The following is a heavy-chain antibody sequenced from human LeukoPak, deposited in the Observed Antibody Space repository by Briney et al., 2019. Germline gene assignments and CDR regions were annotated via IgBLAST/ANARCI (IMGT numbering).Heavy chain of an antibody. Sequence: GGSLRLSCAASGFTFSSNAMSWVRQAPGKGLEWVSAIDGLGGDTDYADSVKGRFIISRDNSKNTLYLQMNSLRAEDTAVYYCARVGISMSYYYMDVWGKGTTVTISS. CDR2: IDGLGGDT. D-gene: IGHD3-10*02. J-gene: IGHJ6*03. CDR1: GFTFSSNA. V-gene: IGHV3-23*01. CDR3: ARVGISMSYYYMDV.